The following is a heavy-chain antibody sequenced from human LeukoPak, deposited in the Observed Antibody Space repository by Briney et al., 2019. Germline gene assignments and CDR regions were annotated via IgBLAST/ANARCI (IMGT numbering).Heavy chain of an antibody. CDR1: GFTFSSYS. V-gene: IGHV3-21*01. D-gene: IGHD4-17*01. J-gene: IGHJ6*02. Sequence: GGSLRLSCAASGFTFSSYSMNWVRQAPGKGLEWVSSISSSSYIYYADSVKGRFTISRDNAKNSLYLQMNSLRAEDTAVYYCARDWTTVTTQGLYYYGMVVWGQGTTVTVSS. CDR3: ARDWTTVTTQGLYYYGMVV. CDR2: ISSSSYI.